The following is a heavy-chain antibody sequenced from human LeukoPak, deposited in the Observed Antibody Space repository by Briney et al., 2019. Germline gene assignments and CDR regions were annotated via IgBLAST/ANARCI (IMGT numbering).Heavy chain of an antibody. CDR1: GDRPSSNSAA. D-gene: IGHD1-14*01. CDR3: ASGYYFDY. Sequence: SQTLSLTCAISGDRPSSNSAAWNWIRQTPSRGLEWLGRTYYRSRWYNDYAVSAKSRITINPDTPKNQFSLQLNSVTPEDTAVYYCASGYYFDYWDQGTLVTVSS. J-gene: IGHJ4*02. CDR2: TYYRSRWYN. V-gene: IGHV6-1*01.